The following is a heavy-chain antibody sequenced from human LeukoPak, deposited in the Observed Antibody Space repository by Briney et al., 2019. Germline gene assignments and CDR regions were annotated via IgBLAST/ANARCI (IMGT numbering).Heavy chain of an antibody. V-gene: IGHV4-59*12. CDR3: ARLPYYDILTGVYYFDY. CDR2: IYYSGST. CDR1: GGSISSYY. D-gene: IGHD3-9*01. J-gene: IGHJ4*02. Sequence: SETLSLTCTVSGGSISSYYWSWIRQPPGKGLEWIGYIYYSGSTNYNPSLKSRVTISVDTFKNQFSLRLSSVTAADTAVYYCARLPYYDILTGVYYFDYWGQGTLVTVSS.